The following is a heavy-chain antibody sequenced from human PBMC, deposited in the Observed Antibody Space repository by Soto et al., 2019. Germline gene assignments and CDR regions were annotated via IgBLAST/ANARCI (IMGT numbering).Heavy chain of an antibody. CDR3: ARLGEDSSDWEEHSWFDP. V-gene: IGHV3-21*03. D-gene: IGHD6-6*01. CDR2: ISGTSSYI. CDR1: GFNFSSYN. Sequence: EVQLVESGGGLVKPGGSLRLSCGASGFNFSSYNMNWVRQAPGQGLEWVSSISGTSSYIYYTVSVKGRFTISRDNAKNSLYLQMNSLRAEDTGGYYCARLGEDSSDWEEHSWFDPWGQGTLVTVSS. J-gene: IGHJ5*02.